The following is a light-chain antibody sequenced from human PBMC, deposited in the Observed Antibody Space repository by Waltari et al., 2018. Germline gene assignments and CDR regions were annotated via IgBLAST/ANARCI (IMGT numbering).Light chain of an antibody. Sequence: EIVLTQSPATLSLSPGDRATLSCRASQSVTTYLGWYQQKPGQAPRLLIYDASNRATGIPARFSGSGSGTDFTLTISSLEPDDFAVYDCHQCSTWPPAFGPGTKVDI. J-gene: IGKJ3*01. V-gene: IGKV3-11*01. CDR2: DAS. CDR1: QSVTTY. CDR3: HQCSTWPPA.